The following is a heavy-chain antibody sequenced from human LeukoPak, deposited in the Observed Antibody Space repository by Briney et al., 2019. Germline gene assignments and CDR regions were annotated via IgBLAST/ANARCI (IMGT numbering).Heavy chain of an antibody. CDR1: GFTFSSYG. V-gene: IGHV3-30*02. Sequence: GGSLRLSCAASGFTFSSYGMHWVRQAPGKGLEWVAFIRYDGGNKYYADSVKGRFTISRDNSKNTLYLQMNSLRADDTAVYYCARRAGAYSHPYDYWGQGTLVTVSS. J-gene: IGHJ4*02. CDR2: IRYDGGNK. D-gene: IGHD4/OR15-4a*01. CDR3: ARRAGAYSHPYDY.